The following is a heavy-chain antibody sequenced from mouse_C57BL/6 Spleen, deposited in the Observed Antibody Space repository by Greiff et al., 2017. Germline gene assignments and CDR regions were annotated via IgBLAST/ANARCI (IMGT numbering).Heavy chain of an antibody. CDR1: GYTFTSYW. J-gene: IGHJ4*01. CDR3: ARGPLWGDAMDY. V-gene: IGHV1-50*01. CDR2: IDPSDSYT. D-gene: IGHD1-1*01. Sequence: QVQLQQPGAELVKPGASVKLSCKASGYTFTSYWMQWVKQRPGQGLEWIGEIDPSDSYTNYNQKFKGKATLTVDTSSSTAYMQLSSLTSADSAVYYCARGPLWGDAMDYWGQGTSVTVSS.